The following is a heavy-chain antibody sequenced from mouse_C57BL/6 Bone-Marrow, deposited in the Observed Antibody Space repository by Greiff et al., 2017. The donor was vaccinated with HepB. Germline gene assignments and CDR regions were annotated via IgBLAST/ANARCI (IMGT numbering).Heavy chain of an antibody. Sequence: QVQLQQSGAELVRPGTSVKVSCKASGYAFTNYLIEWVKQRPGQGLEWIGVINPGSGGTNYNEKFKGKATLTADKSSSTAYMQLSSLTSEDSAVYFCARSYDYHWYFDVWGTGTTVTVSS. CDR3: ARSYDYHWYFDV. CDR2: INPGSGGT. D-gene: IGHD2-4*01. CDR1: GYAFTNYL. V-gene: IGHV1-54*01. J-gene: IGHJ1*03.